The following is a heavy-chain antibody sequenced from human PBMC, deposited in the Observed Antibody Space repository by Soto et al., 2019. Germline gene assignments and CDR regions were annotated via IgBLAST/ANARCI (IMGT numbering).Heavy chain of an antibody. D-gene: IGHD6-19*01. CDR2: IYYSGST. Sequence: SATLSLTCTVSGGSISSYYWSWIRQPPGKGLEWIGYIYYSGSTNYNPSLKSRVTTSVDTSKNQFSLKLSSVTAADTAVYYCARAHSSGWAYYFDYWGQGTLVTVSS. CDR1: GGSISSYY. J-gene: IGHJ4*02. V-gene: IGHV4-59*01. CDR3: ARAHSSGWAYYFDY.